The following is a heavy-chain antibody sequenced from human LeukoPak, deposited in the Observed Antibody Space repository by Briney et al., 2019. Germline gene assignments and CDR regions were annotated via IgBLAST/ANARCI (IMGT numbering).Heavy chain of an antibody. V-gene: IGHV1-69*04. CDR2: IIPILGIA. Sequence: SVKVSCKASGGTFSSYAISWVRQAPGQGLEWMGRIIPILGIANYAQKFQGRVTNTADKSTSTAYMELSSLRSEDTAVYYCARLTGDHNFDYWGQGTLVTVSS. CDR1: GGTFSSYA. D-gene: IGHD7-27*01. CDR3: ARLTGDHNFDY. J-gene: IGHJ4*02.